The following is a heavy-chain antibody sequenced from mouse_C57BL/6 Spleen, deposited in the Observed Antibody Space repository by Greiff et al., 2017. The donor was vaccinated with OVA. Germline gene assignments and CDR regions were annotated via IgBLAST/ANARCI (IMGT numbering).Heavy chain of an antibody. CDR2: IDPSDSYT. J-gene: IGHJ2*01. Sequence: QVQLQQPGAELVKPGASVKLSCKASGYTFTSYWMQWVKQRPGQGLEWIGEIDPSDSYTNYNQKFKGKATLTVDTSSSTAYMQLSSLTSEDSAVYDCAKGAYDDIDYWGQGTTLTVSA. CDR1: GYTFTSYW. D-gene: IGHD2-3*01. V-gene: IGHV1-50*01. CDR3: AKGAYDDIDY.